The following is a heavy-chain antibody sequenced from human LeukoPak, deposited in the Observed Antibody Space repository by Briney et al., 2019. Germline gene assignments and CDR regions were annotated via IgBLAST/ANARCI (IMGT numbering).Heavy chain of an antibody. CDR2: ISSSGSTI. CDR3: ARVGYDSSGYSIDY. V-gene: IGHV3-48*03. Sequence: GGSLRLSCAASGFTFSSYEMNRVRPAPGKGLDWVSYISSSGSTIYYADSVKGRFTISRDNAKNSLYLQMNSLRAEDTAVYYCARVGYDSSGYSIDYWGQGTLVTVSS. CDR1: GFTFSSYE. D-gene: IGHD3-22*01. J-gene: IGHJ4*02.